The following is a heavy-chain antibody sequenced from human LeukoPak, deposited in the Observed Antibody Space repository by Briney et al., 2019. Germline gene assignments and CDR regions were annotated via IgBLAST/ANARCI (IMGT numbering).Heavy chain of an antibody. V-gene: IGHV3-23*01. CDR1: GFTFSSYA. D-gene: IGHD3-10*01. Sequence: GGSLRLSCAASGFTFSSYAMSWVRQAPGKGLEWVSAISGSGGSTYYADSVRGRFTISRDNSKNTLYLQMNSLRAEDTAVYYCAKKSHPDYYGSGSYYKNGYYFDYWGQGTLVTVSS. J-gene: IGHJ4*02. CDR3: AKKSHPDYYGSGSYYKNGYYFDY. CDR2: ISGSGGST.